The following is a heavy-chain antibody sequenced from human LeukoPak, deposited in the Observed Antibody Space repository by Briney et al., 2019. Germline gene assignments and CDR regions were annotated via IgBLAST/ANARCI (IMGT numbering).Heavy chain of an antibody. Sequence: GGSLRLSCVASGFIFSSYGIHWVRQAPVKGLEWVAFIRYDGSDKYFADIVKGRFTISRDNSKNTVYLQMNSLRVEDTAIYYCARDPLTGSYGVNWLDPWGQGTLVTVSS. V-gene: IGHV3-30*02. CDR1: GFIFSSYG. CDR2: IRYDGSDK. J-gene: IGHJ5*02. D-gene: IGHD1-26*01. CDR3: ARDPLTGSYGVNWLDP.